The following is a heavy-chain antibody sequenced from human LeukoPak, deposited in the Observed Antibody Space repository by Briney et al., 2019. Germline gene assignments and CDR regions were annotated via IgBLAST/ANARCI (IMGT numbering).Heavy chain of an antibody. J-gene: IGHJ3*01. CDR1: GFTFASYS. V-gene: IGHV3-21*03. D-gene: IGHD5-12*01. CDR2: ISSGSVYI. CDR3: ARVRVATTGRYDALNL. Sequence: GGSLRLSCTASGFTFASYSFDWVRQAPGKGLEWVASISSGSVYIYYADSVRGRFTISRDNAKNSLYLQMNSLRADDTAVYYCARVRVATTGRYDALNLWGQGTMVTVSS.